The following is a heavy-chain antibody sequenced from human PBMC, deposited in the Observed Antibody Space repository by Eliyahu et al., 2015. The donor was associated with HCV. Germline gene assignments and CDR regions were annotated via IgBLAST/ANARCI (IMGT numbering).Heavy chain of an antibody. CDR1: GFTFSSYW. V-gene: IGHV3-74*01. CDR2: INSDGSST. D-gene: IGHD6-13*01. CDR3: ARVIGAGAAAANFDY. J-gene: IGHJ4*02. Sequence: EVQLVESGGGLVQPGGSLRLSCAASGFTFSSYWMHWVRQAPGKGLVWVSRINSDGSSTSYADSVKGRFTISRDNAKNTLYLQMNSLRAEDTAVYYCARVIGAGAAAANFDYWGQGTLVTVSS.